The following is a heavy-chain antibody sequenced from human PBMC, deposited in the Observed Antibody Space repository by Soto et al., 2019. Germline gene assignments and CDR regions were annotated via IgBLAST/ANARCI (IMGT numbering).Heavy chain of an antibody. Sequence: KASETLSLTCAVYGGSFSGYYWSWIRQPPGKWLEWIGEINHSGSTNYNPSLKSRVTISVDTSKNQFSLKLSSVTAADTAVYYCARGGNIVVVVAATLFDYWGQGXLVTVSS. V-gene: IGHV4-34*01. CDR1: GGSFSGYY. J-gene: IGHJ4*02. CDR3: ARGGNIVVVVAATLFDY. D-gene: IGHD2-15*01. CDR2: INHSGST.